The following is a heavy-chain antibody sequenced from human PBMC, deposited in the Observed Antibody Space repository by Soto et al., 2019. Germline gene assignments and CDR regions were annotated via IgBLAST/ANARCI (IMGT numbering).Heavy chain of an antibody. CDR2: INHSGST. V-gene: IGHV4-34*01. J-gene: IGHJ5*02. CDR3: ARGSVRDGKLNWFDP. CDR1: GGSFSGYY. Sequence: ETLSLTCAVYGGSFSGYYWSWIRPPPGKGLEWIGEINHSGSTNYNPSLKSRVTISVDTSKNQSSLKLSSVTAADTAVYYCARGSVRDGKLNWFDPWGQGTLVTVSS.